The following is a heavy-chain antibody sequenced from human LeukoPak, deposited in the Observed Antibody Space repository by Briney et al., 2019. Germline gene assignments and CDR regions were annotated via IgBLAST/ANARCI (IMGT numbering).Heavy chain of an antibody. CDR2: IKQDGSEK. Sequence: GGSLRLSCAASGFTFDDYGMSWVRQAPGKGLEWVANIKQDGSEKYYVDSVKGRFTISRDNSKNTLYLQMNSLRAEDTAVYYCAKGRTVIDYWGQGTLVTVSS. V-gene: IGHV3-7*03. J-gene: IGHJ4*02. CDR1: GFTFDDYG. CDR3: AKGRTVIDY. D-gene: IGHD1-1*01.